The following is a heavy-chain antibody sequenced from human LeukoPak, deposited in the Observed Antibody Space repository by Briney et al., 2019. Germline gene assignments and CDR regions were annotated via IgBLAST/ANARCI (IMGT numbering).Heavy chain of an antibody. V-gene: IGHV1-18*01. Sequence: ASVKVSCKASGGTFSSYAISWVRQAPGQGLEWTGWISAYNGNTNYAQKLQGRVTMTTDTSTSTAYMELRSLRSDDTAVYYCARFWRAADDYWGQGTLVTVSS. CDR3: ARFWRAADDY. CDR1: GGTFSSYA. J-gene: IGHJ4*02. D-gene: IGHD3-3*01. CDR2: ISAYNGNT.